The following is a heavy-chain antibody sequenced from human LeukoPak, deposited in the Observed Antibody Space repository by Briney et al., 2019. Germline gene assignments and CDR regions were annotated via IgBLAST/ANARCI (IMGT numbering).Heavy chain of an antibody. Sequence: PGRSLRLSCAASGFTFRSYPMLWVRQAAGKGLEWVAVISYDGSNKYYADSVKGRFTISRDNSKNTLYLQMNSLRAEDTAVYYCASDIAAAAKDYGMDVWGQGTTVTVSS. CDR2: ISYDGSNK. V-gene: IGHV3-30-3*01. D-gene: IGHD6-13*01. CDR1: GFTFRSYP. CDR3: ASDIAAAAKDYGMDV. J-gene: IGHJ6*02.